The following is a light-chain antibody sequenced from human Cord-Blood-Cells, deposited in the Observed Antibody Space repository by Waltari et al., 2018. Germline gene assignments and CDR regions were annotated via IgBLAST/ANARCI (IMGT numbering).Light chain of an antibody. J-gene: IGKJ3*01. CDR1: QSISSY. V-gene: IGKV1-39*01. CDR2: AAS. Sequence: DIQMTQSPSSLSASVGDRVTITCRASQSISSYLNWYQQKPGKAPKLLIYAASSLQSVVPSRFSGSGSGTDFTLTISSLQPEDFATYYCQQSYGTPPFGPGTKVDIK. CDR3: QQSYGTPP.